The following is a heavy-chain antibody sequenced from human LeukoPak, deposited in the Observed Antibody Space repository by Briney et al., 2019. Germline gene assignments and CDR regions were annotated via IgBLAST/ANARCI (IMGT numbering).Heavy chain of an antibody. Sequence: GGSLRLSCAASGFTFSTYGMHWVRQAPGKGLEWVTFIRYDESNKYYADSVKGRFTISRDNSKNTLYLQMNSLRAEDTAVYYCATRGYCSSTSCYTLGYWGQGTLVTVSS. J-gene: IGHJ4*02. CDR3: ATRGYCSSTSCYTLGY. CDR2: IRYDESNK. D-gene: IGHD2-2*02. V-gene: IGHV3-30*02. CDR1: GFTFSTYG.